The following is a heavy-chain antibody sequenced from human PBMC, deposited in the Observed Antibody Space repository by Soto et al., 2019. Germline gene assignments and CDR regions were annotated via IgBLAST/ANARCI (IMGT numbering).Heavy chain of an antibody. Sequence: QVHLVQSGAEVKKPGSSVKVSCKYSGGTFKTESINWVRQAPGQGLEWMGGILPIFGTADYAPRFQGRVTITADEATRTAYMELSSLRSQDTAVYFCARGHEYGGNYDAFDIWGQGTMVTVSS. J-gene: IGHJ3*02. CDR3: ARGHEYGGNYDAFDI. D-gene: IGHD4-17*01. V-gene: IGHV1-69*13. CDR1: GGTFKTES. CDR2: ILPIFGTA.